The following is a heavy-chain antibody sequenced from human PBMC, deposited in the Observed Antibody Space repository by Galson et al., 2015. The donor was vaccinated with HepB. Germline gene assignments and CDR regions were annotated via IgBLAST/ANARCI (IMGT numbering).Heavy chain of an antibody. CDR2: ISAYNGNT. J-gene: IGHJ4*02. V-gene: IGHV1-18*01. D-gene: IGHD1-7*01. CDR1: GYTFTSYG. CDR3: ARDLLMGLPAPAWPDY. Sequence: SVKVSCKASGYTFTSYGISWVRQAPGQGLEWMGWISAYNGNTNYAQKLQGRVTMTTDTSTSTAYMELRSLRSDDTAVYYCARDLLMGLPAPAWPDYWGQGTLVTVSS.